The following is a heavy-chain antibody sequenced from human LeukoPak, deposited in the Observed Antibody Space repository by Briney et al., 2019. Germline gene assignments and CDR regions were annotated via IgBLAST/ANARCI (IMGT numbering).Heavy chain of an antibody. Sequence: GGSLGLSCTACGFTFGDYAMSWVRQAPGKGLEWVGFIRSKAYGGTTEYAASVKGRFTISRDDSKSIAYLQMNSLKTEDTAVYYCTRGSLLRHFDYWGQGTLVTVSS. J-gene: IGHJ4*02. CDR1: GFTFGDYA. CDR2: IRSKAYGGTT. V-gene: IGHV3-49*04. CDR3: TRGSLLRHFDY. D-gene: IGHD2-15*01.